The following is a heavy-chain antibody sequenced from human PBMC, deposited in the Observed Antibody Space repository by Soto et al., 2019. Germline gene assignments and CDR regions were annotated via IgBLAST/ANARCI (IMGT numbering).Heavy chain of an antibody. Sequence: ASVKVSCKASGYTFTSYAMHWVRQAPGQRLEWMGWINAGNGNTKYSQKFQGRVTITRDTSASTAYMELSSLRSEDTAVYYCARARKRLLWFGDLSHYFDYWGQGTLVTVSS. CDR1: GYTFTSYA. V-gene: IGHV1-3*01. CDR3: ARARKRLLWFGDLSHYFDY. J-gene: IGHJ4*02. CDR2: INAGNGNT. D-gene: IGHD3-10*01.